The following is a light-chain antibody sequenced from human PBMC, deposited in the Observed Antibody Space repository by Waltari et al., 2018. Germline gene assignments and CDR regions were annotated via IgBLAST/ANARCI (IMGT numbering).Light chain of an antibody. CDR2: DVT. Sequence: QSALTQPASVSGSPGQSITISCTGTNSDVGGFNYVPWYQQYPGKAPKLIIYDVTSRPSRVSTRFSGSKSGNTASLIISGLQAEDEADYYCSSYRGGITWVFGGGTKLTVL. J-gene: IGLJ3*02. CDR3: SSYRGGITWV. V-gene: IGLV2-14*03. CDR1: NSDVGGFNY.